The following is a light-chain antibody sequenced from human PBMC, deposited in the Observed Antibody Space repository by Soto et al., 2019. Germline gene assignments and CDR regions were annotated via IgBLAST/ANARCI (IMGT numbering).Light chain of an antibody. J-gene: IGKJ4*02. CDR3: QQSYSSPRT. CDR2: GVS. V-gene: IGKV1-39*01. Sequence: DIQMTQSPSSLSASVGDTITVTCRASQTISLYLNWYQQKPGNAPKLLIYGVSTLQSGVPSRFNGSGAGTDCALTIVGLQPEDFATYFCQQSYSSPRTFGGGTKLEMK. CDR1: QTISLY.